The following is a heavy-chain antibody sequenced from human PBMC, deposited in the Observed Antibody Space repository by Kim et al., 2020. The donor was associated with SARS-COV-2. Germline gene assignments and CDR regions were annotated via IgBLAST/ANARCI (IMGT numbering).Heavy chain of an antibody. Sequence: SETLSLTCAVYGGSFSGYYWSWIRQPPGKGLEWIGEINHSGSTNYNPSLKSRVTISVDMSKNQFSLKLSSVTAADTAVYYCARDPSDTGGVVDYWGQGTLVTVSS. J-gene: IGHJ4*02. CDR1: GGSFSGYY. D-gene: IGHD2-8*02. CDR2: INHSGST. CDR3: ARDPSDTGGVVDY. V-gene: IGHV4-34*01.